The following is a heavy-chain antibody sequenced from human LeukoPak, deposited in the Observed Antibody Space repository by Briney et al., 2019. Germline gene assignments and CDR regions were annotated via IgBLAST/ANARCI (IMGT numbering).Heavy chain of an antibody. CDR3: ARERTTPEAVFDY. D-gene: IGHD4-11*01. V-gene: IGHV4-31*03. CDR2: IYYSGST. Sequence: PSQTLSLTCTVSGGSISSGGYYWSWIRQHPGKGLEWIGYIYYSGSTYYNPSFKSRVTISVDTSKNQFSLKLSSVTAADTAVYYCARERTTPEAVFDYWGQGTLVTVSS. J-gene: IGHJ4*02. CDR1: GGSISSGGYY.